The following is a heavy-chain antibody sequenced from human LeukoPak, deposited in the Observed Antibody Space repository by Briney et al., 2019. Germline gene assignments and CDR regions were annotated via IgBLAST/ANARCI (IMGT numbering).Heavy chain of an antibody. CDR1: GFPFSNHA. CDR3: VREAGYCASVCLKSNWFDP. D-gene: IGHD2-15*01. V-gene: IGHV3-23*01. J-gene: IGHJ5*02. CDR2: ISNGNT. Sequence: PGGSLRLSCAASGFPFSNHAMSWVRQPPGKGLEWVAAISNGNTYYADSVRGRFAISRDDSKNMVYLQMNSLRDEDTALYYCVREAGYCASVCLKSNWFDPWGQGTQVTVSS.